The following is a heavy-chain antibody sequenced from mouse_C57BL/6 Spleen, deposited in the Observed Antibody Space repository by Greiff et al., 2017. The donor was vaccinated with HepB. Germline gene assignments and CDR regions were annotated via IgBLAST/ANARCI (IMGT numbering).Heavy chain of an antibody. CDR1: GFSFNTYA. V-gene: IGHV10-1*01. Sequence: EVKLQESGGGLVQPKGSLKLSCAASGFSFNTYAMNWVRQAPGKGLEWVARIRSKSNNYATYYADSVKDRFTISRDDSESMLYLQMNNLKTEDTAMYYCVRLYYAMDYWGQGTSVTVSS. J-gene: IGHJ4*01. CDR2: IRSKSNNYAT. CDR3: VRLYYAMDY.